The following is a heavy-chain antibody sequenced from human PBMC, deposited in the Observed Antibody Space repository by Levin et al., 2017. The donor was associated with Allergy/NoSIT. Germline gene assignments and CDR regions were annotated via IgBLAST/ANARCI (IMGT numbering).Heavy chain of an antibody. CDR3: ASIAAAGTSTSDY. CDR2: ISWDGGST. V-gene: IGHV3-43*01. D-gene: IGHD6-13*01. J-gene: IGHJ4*02. Sequence: GGSLRLSCAASGFTFDDYTMHWVRQAPGKGLEWVSLISWDGGSTYYADSVKGRFTISRDNSKNSLYLQMNSLRTEDTALYYCASIAAAGTSTSDYWGQGTLVTVSS. CDR1: GFTFDDYT.